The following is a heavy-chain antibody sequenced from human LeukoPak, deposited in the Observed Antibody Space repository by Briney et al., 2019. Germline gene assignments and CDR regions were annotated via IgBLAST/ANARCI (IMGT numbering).Heavy chain of an antibody. D-gene: IGHD3-22*01. V-gene: IGHV3-30*02. Sequence: QSGGSLRLSCAASGFTFSSYGMHWVRQAPGKGLEWVAFIRYDGSNKHYADSVKGRFTISRDNSKNTLYLQMNSLRAEDTAVYYCAKDWLAYTYYDSSGYGCIYWGQGTLVTVSS. CDR2: IRYDGSNK. J-gene: IGHJ4*02. CDR1: GFTFSSYG. CDR3: AKDWLAYTYYDSSGYGCIY.